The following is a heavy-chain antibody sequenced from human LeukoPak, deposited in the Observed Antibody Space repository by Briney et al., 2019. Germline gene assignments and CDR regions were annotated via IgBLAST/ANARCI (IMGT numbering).Heavy chain of an antibody. CDR1: SGSISTSNYY. J-gene: IGHJ4*02. D-gene: IGHD6-13*01. Sequence: PSETLSLTCTVSSGSISTSNYYWGWVRQPPGKALEWIGNIFYSGSTYYSPSLKSRVTISLDTSRNQFSLKLSSVTAADTAVYYCARIYNRSWYAFDYWGLGTLVTVSS. CDR3: ARIYNRSWYAFDY. CDR2: IFYSGST. V-gene: IGHV4-39*07.